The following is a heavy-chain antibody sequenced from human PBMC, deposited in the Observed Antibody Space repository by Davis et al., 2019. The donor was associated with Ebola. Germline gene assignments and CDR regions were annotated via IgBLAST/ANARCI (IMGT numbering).Heavy chain of an antibody. D-gene: IGHD1-7*01. CDR3: ARDHYNWNSGAFDI. CDR2: FDPEDGET. Sequence: AASVKVSCKASGYTFTGYYMHWVRQAPGKGLEWMGGFDPEDGETIYAQKFQGRVTMTEDTSTDTAYMELSSLRSEDTAVYYCARDHYNWNSGAFDIWGQGTMVTVSS. V-gene: IGHV1-24*01. CDR1: GYTFTGYY. J-gene: IGHJ3*02.